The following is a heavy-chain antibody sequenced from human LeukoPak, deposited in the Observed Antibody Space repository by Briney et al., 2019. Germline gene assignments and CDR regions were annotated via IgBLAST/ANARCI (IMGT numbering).Heavy chain of an antibody. CDR2: IRYDGSNK. CDR1: GFTFSSYG. J-gene: IGHJ4*02. V-gene: IGHV3-30*02. CDR3: ATLAEMATTYYFDY. D-gene: IGHD5-24*01. Sequence: GGSLRLSCAASGFTFSSYGMHWVRQAPGKGLEWVAFIRYDGSNKYYADSVKGRFTISRDNSKNTLYLQMNSLRAEDTAVYYCATLAEMATTYYFDYWGQGTLVAVSS.